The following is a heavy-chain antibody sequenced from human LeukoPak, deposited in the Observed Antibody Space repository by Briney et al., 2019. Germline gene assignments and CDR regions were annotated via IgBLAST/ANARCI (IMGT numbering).Heavy chain of an antibody. D-gene: IGHD3-10*01. Sequence: SETLSLTCAVYGGSFSGYYWSWIRQPPGKGLEWIGEINHSGSTNYNPSLKSRVTISVDTSKNQFSLKLSSVTAADTAVYYCARTSEYYADAFDIWGQGTMVTVSS. CDR2: INHSGST. CDR1: GGSFSGYY. CDR3: ARTSEYYADAFDI. V-gene: IGHV4-34*01. J-gene: IGHJ3*02.